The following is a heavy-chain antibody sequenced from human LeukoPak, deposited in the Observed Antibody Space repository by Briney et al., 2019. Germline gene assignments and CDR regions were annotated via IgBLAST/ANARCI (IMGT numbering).Heavy chain of an antibody. CDR1: GYSISSGYY. D-gene: IGHD5-12*01. J-gene: IGHJ5*02. Sequence: PSETLSLTCAVSGYSISSGYYWGWIRQPPGKGLEWIGSINHSGSTYYNPSLKSRVTISVDTSKNQFSLKLSSVTAADTAVYYCARDASERGYSGYGSNWFDPWGPGTLVTVSS. V-gene: IGHV4-38-2*02. CDR2: INHSGST. CDR3: ARDASERGYSGYGSNWFDP.